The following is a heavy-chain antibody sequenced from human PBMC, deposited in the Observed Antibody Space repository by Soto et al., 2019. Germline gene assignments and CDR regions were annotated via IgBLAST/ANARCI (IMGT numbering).Heavy chain of an antibody. D-gene: IGHD5-12*01. V-gene: IGHV4-31*03. J-gene: IGHJ4*02. CDR2: IYYSGST. Sequence: QVQLQESGPGLVKPSQTLSLTCTVSGGSISSGGYYWSWIRQHPGKGLEWIGYIYYSGSTYYNPSFKRRVTISVDTSKNLFSLKLSSVTAADTSVYYCARGSGYSGYDSYFDYWGQGTLVTVSS. CDR3: ARGSGYSGYDSYFDY. CDR1: GGSISSGGYY.